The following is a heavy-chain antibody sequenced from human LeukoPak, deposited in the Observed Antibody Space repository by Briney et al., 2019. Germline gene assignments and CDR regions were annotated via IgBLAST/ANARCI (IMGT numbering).Heavy chain of an antibody. CDR1: GGSISSSSYY. V-gene: IGHV4-39*07. CDR2: IYYSGST. D-gene: IGHD6-6*01. Sequence: SETLSLTCTVSGGSISSSSYYWGWIRQPPGKGLEWIGSIYYSGSTYYNPSLKSRVTISVDTSKNQFSLKLSSVTAADTAVYYCARVSRRPPYSSSSYFDYWGQGTLVTVSS. CDR3: ARVSRRPPYSSSSYFDY. J-gene: IGHJ4*02.